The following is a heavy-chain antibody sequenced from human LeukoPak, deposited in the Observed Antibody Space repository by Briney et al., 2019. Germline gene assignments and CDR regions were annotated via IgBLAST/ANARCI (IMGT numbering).Heavy chain of an antibody. J-gene: IGHJ4*02. V-gene: IGHV3-23*01. CDR1: RFTFSSYA. CDR2: ISDSGGRT. Sequence: GGSLRLSCAAFRFTFSSYAMTWVRQAPGKGLEWVSSISDSGGRTYYADSVKGRFTISRDNAKNTLYLQMDSLRAEDTAVYYCTRETVVVATASLGYWGLGTLVTVSS. CDR3: TRETVVVATASLGY. D-gene: IGHD2-2*01.